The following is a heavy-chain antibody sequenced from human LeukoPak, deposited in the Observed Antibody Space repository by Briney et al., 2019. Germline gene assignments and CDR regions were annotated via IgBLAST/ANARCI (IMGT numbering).Heavy chain of an antibody. CDR3: AKARPYYDILTGNFDY. V-gene: IGHV3-23*01. CDR2: ISGSGGST. Sequence: GGSLRLSCAASGFTFSSYAMSWVRQAPGKGLEWVSAISGSGGSTYYADSVKGRFTISRDNSKNTLYLQMNSLRGEDTAVYYCAKARPYYDILTGNFDYWGQGTLVTVSS. D-gene: IGHD3-9*01. CDR1: GFTFSSYA. J-gene: IGHJ4*02.